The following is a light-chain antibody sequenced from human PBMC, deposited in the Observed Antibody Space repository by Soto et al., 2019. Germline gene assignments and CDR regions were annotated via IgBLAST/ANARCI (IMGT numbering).Light chain of an antibody. V-gene: IGLV4-69*01. Sequence: QPVLTQSPSASASLGASVKLICTLSSGHSSYVVAWHQQQPDKGPRYLMKVNSDGSHSKGDGIPDRFSGSSSGAERYLTISSLQSEDEADYYCQTWGTGIQVFGGGTKLTVL. J-gene: IGLJ2*01. CDR1: SGHSSYV. CDR2: VNSDGSH. CDR3: QTWGTGIQV.